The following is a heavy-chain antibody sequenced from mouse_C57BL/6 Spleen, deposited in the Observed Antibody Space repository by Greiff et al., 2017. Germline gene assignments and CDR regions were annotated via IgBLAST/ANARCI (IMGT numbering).Heavy chain of an antibody. CDR2: IDPSDSYT. CDR1: GYTFTSYW. Sequence: VQLQQPGAELVMPGASVKLSCKASGYTFTSYWMHWVKQRPGQGLEWIGEIDPSDSYTNYNQKFKGKSTLTVDKSSSTAYMQLSSLTSEDSAVYYCARSHYYGSSPWFAYWGKGTLVTVSA. J-gene: IGHJ3*01. D-gene: IGHD1-1*01. CDR3: ARSHYYGSSPWFAY. V-gene: IGHV1-69*01.